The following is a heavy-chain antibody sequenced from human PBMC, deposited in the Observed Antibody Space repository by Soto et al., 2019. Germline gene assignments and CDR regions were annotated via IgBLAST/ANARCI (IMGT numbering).Heavy chain of an antibody. V-gene: IGHV4-59*01. Sequence: SETLSLTCTVSGGSISSYYWSWIRQPPGKGLEWIGYIYYSGSTNYNPSLKSRVTISVDTSKNQFSLKLSSVTAADTAVYYCARGNDYCTNGVCYVPIKLDYWGQGTLVTVSS. CDR2: IYYSGST. J-gene: IGHJ4*02. D-gene: IGHD2-8*01. CDR3: ARGNDYCTNGVCYVPIKLDY. CDR1: GGSISSYY.